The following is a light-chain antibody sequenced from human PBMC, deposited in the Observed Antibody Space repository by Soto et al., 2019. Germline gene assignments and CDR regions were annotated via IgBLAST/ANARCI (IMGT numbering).Light chain of an antibody. CDR2: AAV. V-gene: IGKV1-39*01. CDR1: QSISSY. Sequence: DIQMTQSPFSLSASVGDRVTITCRASQSISSYLNWYQQKPGKPPKLLIYAAVSLQSGIPSRFSAYGSGTDFTLTISSLQPEDFATYYCQHTYSSPQWTFGQGTKVDIK. J-gene: IGKJ1*01. CDR3: QHTYSSPQWT.